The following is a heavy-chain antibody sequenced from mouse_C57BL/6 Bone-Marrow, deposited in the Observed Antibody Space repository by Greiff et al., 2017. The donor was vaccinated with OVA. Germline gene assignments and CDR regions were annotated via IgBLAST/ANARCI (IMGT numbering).Heavy chain of an antibody. CDR3: ARRATVVDSWFAF. D-gene: IGHD1-1*01. V-gene: IGHV1-59*01. CDR2: IDPSDSYT. Sequence: QVQLQQPGAELVRPGTSVKLSCKASGYTFTSYWMHWVKQRPGQGLEWIGVIDPSDSYTNYNQKFKGKATLTVDTSSSTAYMQLSSLTSEDSAVYSCARRATVVDSWFAFWGKGTLVTVSA. J-gene: IGHJ3*01. CDR1: GYTFTSYW.